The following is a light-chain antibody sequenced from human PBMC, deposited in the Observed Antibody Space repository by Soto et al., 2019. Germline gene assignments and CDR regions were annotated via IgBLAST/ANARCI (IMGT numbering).Light chain of an antibody. J-gene: IGLJ1*01. V-gene: IGLV2-14*01. CDR3: SSYPSSSTRV. CDR1: SSDVGGYNY. Sequence: QSVLTQPASVSGSPGKSITISCTGTSSDVGGYNYVSWYQQHPGKAPKLMIYDVSNRPSGVSNRFSGSKSGNTASLTISGLQAEYEADYYCSSYPSSSTRVFGTGTKVTVL. CDR2: DVS.